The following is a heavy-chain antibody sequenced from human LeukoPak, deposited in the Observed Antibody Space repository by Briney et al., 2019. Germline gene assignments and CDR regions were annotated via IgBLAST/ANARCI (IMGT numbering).Heavy chain of an antibody. CDR1: GFTFNTYG. V-gene: IGHV3-64*01. Sequence: GGSLRLSCAASGFTFNTYGMHWARQAPGKGLEYVSGIGPDGDPTYYAKSVKGRFTISRDDSKYMVYLQMGSLTVDDMAVYYCARGTQLTDYWGQGTLVTVSS. J-gene: IGHJ4*02. CDR2: IGPDGDPT. D-gene: IGHD6-13*01. CDR3: ARGTQLTDY.